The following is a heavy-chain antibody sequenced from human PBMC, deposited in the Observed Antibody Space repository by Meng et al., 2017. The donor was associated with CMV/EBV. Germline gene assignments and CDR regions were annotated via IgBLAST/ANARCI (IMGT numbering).Heavy chain of an antibody. CDR3: ARVGSTIFGYGCYGMDV. Sequence: ASVKVSCKASGYTFTSYAINWVRQATGQGLEWMGWMNPNSGNTVYAQKFQGRVTITRNTSISTAYMELSSLRSEDTAVYYCARVGSTIFGYGCYGMDVWGQGTTVTVSS. CDR2: MNPNSGNT. CDR1: GYTFTSYA. D-gene: IGHD3-3*01. J-gene: IGHJ6*02. V-gene: IGHV1-8*03.